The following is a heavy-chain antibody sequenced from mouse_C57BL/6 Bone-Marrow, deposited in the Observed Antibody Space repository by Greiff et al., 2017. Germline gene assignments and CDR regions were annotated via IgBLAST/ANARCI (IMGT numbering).Heavy chain of an antibody. J-gene: IGHJ4*01. D-gene: IGHD2-1*01. V-gene: IGHV1-50*01. CDR3: ARGSYGRRRGNAMDY. Sequence: QVQLQQPGAELVKPGASVKLSCKASGYTFTSYWMQWVKQRPGQGLEWIGEIDPSDSYTNYNQKFKGKATLTVDTSSSTAYMQLSSLTSEDSAVYYCARGSYGRRRGNAMDYWGQGTSVTVSS. CDR1: GYTFTSYW. CDR2: IDPSDSYT.